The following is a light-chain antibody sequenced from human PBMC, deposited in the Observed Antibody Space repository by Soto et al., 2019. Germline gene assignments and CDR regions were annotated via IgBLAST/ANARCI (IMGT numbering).Light chain of an antibody. V-gene: IGKV3-15*01. Sequence: EIVMTQSPATLSVSPGERATLSCRASQSVRNNLAWYQQKPGQAPRLLIYGATTGATGVPARFSGSGSGTEFTLTISSLQSEDFAVYYCQQYDNWPPWTFDQGTKVEIK. CDR2: GAT. CDR3: QQYDNWPPWT. CDR1: QSVRNN. J-gene: IGKJ1*01.